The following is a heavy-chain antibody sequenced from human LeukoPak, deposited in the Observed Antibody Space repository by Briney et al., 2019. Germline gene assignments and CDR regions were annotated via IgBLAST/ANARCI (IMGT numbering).Heavy chain of an antibody. V-gene: IGHV1-8*01. CDR2: MNPNSGNT. Sequence: GASVKVSCKASGYTFTSYDINWVRQATGQGLEWMGWMNPNSGNTGYAQKFQGRVTMTRNTSISTAYMELSSLRSEDTAVYYCAFWAAAHYYYGMDVWGQGTTVTVSS. CDR3: AFWAAAHYYYGMDV. CDR1: GYTFTSYD. D-gene: IGHD6-13*01. J-gene: IGHJ6*02.